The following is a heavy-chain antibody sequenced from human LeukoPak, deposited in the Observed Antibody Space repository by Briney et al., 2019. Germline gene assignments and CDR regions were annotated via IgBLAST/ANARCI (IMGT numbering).Heavy chain of an antibody. CDR1: GGSISSSSYY. Sequence: PSETLSLTCTVSGGSISSSSYYWGWIRQPPGKGLEWIGSIYYSGSTYYNPSLKSRVTISVDTSKDQFSLKLNSVTAADTAVYYCARSLIAAAGTYYFDYWGQGTLVTVSS. CDR2: IYYSGST. D-gene: IGHD6-13*01. V-gene: IGHV4-39*01. CDR3: ARSLIAAAGTYYFDY. J-gene: IGHJ4*02.